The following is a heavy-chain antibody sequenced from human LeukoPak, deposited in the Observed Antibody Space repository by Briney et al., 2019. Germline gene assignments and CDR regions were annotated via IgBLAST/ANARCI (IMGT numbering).Heavy chain of an antibody. CDR2: ISRGGSTT. J-gene: IGHJ3*01. Sequence: PGGSLRLSCAASGFTFSRYAMHWVRQAPGKGLEWVSYISRGGSTTYYADSVKGRFTISRDNAKNSLYLQMNSLRAEDTAVYYCVRGVSISSSWYNDLWGQGTMVTVSS. CDR3: VRGVSISSSWYNDL. CDR1: GFTFSRYA. D-gene: IGHD6-13*01. V-gene: IGHV3-48*03.